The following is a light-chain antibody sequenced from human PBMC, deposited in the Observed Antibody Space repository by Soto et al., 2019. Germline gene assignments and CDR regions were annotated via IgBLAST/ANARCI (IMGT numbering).Light chain of an antibody. CDR1: QDIAIY. J-gene: IGKJ4*01. CDR2: AAS. Sequence: IQLTQSPSSLSASVGARVTITCRASQDIAIYLACYQQKPGEAPKLLIYAASTLYGGVPSRFSGSGSGTDFALTITSLQAEDFATYYCQQLRMYPSTFGGGTKVDIK. V-gene: IGKV1-9*01. CDR3: QQLRMYPST.